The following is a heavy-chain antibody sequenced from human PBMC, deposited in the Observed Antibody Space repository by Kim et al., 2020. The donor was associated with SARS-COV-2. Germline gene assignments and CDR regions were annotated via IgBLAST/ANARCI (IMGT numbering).Heavy chain of an antibody. D-gene: IGHD3-9*01. J-gene: IGHJ4*02. CDR2: ISGSGGST. CDR1: EFTFSSYA. V-gene: IGHV3-23*01. CDR3: AKGRHDILTDHDY. Sequence: GGSLRLSCAVSEFTFSSYAMSWVRQAPGKGLQWVSGISGSGGSTYYADSVKGRFTVSRDNSKNTLFLQMNSLGAEDTAVYYCAKGRHDILTDHDYWGQGTLVTVAS.